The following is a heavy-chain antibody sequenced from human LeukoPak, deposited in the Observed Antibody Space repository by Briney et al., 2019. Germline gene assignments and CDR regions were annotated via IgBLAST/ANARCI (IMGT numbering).Heavy chain of an antibody. CDR2: IYTSGST. J-gene: IGHJ4*02. Sequence: SQTLSLTCTVSGGSISSGSYYWSWIRQPAGKGLEWIGRIYTSGSTNYNPSLKSRATISVDTSKNQFSLKLSSVTAADTAVYYCARELALGIYFDYWGQGTLVTVSS. CDR3: ARELALGIYFDY. CDR1: GGSISSGSYY. V-gene: IGHV4-61*02. D-gene: IGHD5-12*01.